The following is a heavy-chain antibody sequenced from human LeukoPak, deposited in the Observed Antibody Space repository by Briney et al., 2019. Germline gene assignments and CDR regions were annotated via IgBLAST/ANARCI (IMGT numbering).Heavy chain of an antibody. Sequence: ASVKVSCKASGYTFTSYYMHWVRQAPGQGLEWMGWINPNSGGTNYAQKFQGRVTMTRDTSISTAYMELSRLRSDDTAVYYCARAYSGSYLPSFDYWGQGTLVTVSS. V-gene: IGHV1-2*02. CDR3: ARAYSGSYLPSFDY. CDR2: INPNSGGT. D-gene: IGHD1-26*01. CDR1: GYTFTSYY. J-gene: IGHJ4*02.